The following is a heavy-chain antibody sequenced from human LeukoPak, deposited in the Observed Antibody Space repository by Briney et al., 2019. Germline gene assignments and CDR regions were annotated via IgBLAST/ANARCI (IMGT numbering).Heavy chain of an antibody. V-gene: IGHV3-7*03. D-gene: IGHD1-26*01. CDR3: ARDPYSY. Sequence: PGGSLRLSCSASGFTFSSYWVTWVRQAPGKGLEWVANVKQDGSEKNYVDSVKGRFTISRDNAKNSLYLQMNSLRVDDTAVYYCARDPYSYWGQGTLVTVSS. CDR2: VKQDGSEK. CDR1: GFTFSSYW. J-gene: IGHJ4*02.